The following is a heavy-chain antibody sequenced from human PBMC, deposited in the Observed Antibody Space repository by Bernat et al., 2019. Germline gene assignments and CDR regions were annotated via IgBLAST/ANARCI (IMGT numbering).Heavy chain of an antibody. Sequence: QVQLVQSGAEVKKPGSSVKVSCKASGGTFSSYAISWVRQAPGQGLEWMGRIIPILGIANYAQKFQGRVTITADKSTSTAYMELSSLRSEDTAVYYWASATPEGVGSYSLDYWGQGTLVTVSS. J-gene: IGHJ4*02. CDR1: GGTFSSYA. CDR3: ASATPEGVGSYSLDY. CDR2: IIPILGIA. D-gene: IGHD1-26*01. V-gene: IGHV1-69*04.